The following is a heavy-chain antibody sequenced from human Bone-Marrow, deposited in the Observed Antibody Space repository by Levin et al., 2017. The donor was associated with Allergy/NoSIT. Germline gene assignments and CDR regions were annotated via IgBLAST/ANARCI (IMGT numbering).Heavy chain of an antibody. CDR1: GGFATSYY. Sequence: SETLSLTCDVSGGFATSYYWSWIRQSAGKGLEWIGRIYFNGKTNYNPSLQSRVTMSIDTSKNHFSLNLTSVTAADTAVYYCARVKVGFPGWFDPWGPGTLITVSA. CDR3: ARVKVGFPGWFDP. V-gene: IGHV4-4*07. CDR2: IYFNGKT. J-gene: IGHJ5*02. D-gene: IGHD1-26*01.